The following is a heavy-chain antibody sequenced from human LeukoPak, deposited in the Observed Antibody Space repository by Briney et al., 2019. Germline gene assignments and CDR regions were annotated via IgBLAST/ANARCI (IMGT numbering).Heavy chain of an antibody. Sequence: PGGSLRLSCAASGFTLSSYAMNWVRQAPGKGLEWVSGISGSGSAYYADSVKGRFSISRDNSKNTLYLQINSLRVEDTAVYYCAKDMRMASFEHWGRGTQVTVSS. V-gene: IGHV3-23*01. J-gene: IGHJ4*02. CDR3: AKDMRMASFEH. D-gene: IGHD5-24*01. CDR2: ISGSGSA. CDR1: GFTLSSYA.